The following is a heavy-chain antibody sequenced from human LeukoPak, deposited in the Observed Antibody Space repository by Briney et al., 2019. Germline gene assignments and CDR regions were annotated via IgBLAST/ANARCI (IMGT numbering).Heavy chain of an antibody. V-gene: IGHV4-39*01. J-gene: IGHJ4*02. CDR2: IYSTGST. D-gene: IGHD5-24*01. CDR1: GVSISNSYYY. CDR3: ARHTGDAYNFDY. Sequence: SETLSLTCSVSGVSISNSYYYWGWIRQPPGKGLEWIGSIYSTGSTYQNPSLKSQLTMSVDTSNSQFSLKLSSVSAADTAVYYCARHTGDAYNFDYWGQGTLVTVSS.